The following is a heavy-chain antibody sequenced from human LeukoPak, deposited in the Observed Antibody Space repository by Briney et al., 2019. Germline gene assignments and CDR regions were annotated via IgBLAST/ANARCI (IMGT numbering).Heavy chain of an antibody. D-gene: IGHD2-15*01. V-gene: IGHV1-18*01. CDR2: ISAYNGNT. Sequence: GAPVKVSCKASGYTFTSYGISWVRQAPGQGVEWMGWISAYNGNTNYAQKLQGRVTMTTDTSTSTAYMELRSLRSDDTAVYYCARGPYCSGGTCYSQYFDYWGQGTLVTVSS. CDR1: GYTFTSYG. CDR3: ARGPYCSGGTCYSQYFDY. J-gene: IGHJ4*02.